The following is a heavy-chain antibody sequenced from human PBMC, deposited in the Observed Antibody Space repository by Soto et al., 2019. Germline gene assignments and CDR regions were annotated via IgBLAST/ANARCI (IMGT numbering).Heavy chain of an antibody. V-gene: IGHV3-7*01. Sequence: GGSLRLSCAASGFTFSSYWMSWVRQAPGKWLEWVANIKQDGSEKYYVDSVKGRFTISRDNAKSTLYLQMNTLRAEDTGVYYCARTHCDSSTCPSDLVGATTMDYWGQGTPVTVSS. CDR1: GFTFSSYW. CDR3: ARTHCDSSTCPSDLVGATTMDY. D-gene: IGHD1-26*01. J-gene: IGHJ4*02. CDR2: IKQDGSEK.